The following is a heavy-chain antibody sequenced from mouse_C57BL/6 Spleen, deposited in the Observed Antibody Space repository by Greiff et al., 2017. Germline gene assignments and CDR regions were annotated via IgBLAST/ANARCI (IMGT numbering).Heavy chain of an antibody. D-gene: IGHD1-1*01. Sequence: EVQLQQSGPELVKPGASVKIPCKASGYTFTDYNMDWVKQSHGKSLEWIGDINPNNGGTIYNQKFKGKATLTVDKSSSTAYMELRSLTSEDTAVYYCARPLYYDGLFDYWGQGTTLTVSS. CDR1: GYTFTDYN. J-gene: IGHJ2*01. CDR2: INPNNGGT. CDR3: ARPLYYDGLFDY. V-gene: IGHV1-18*01.